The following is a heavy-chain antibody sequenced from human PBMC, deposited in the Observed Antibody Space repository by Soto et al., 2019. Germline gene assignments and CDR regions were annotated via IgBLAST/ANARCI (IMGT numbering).Heavy chain of an antibody. D-gene: IGHD1-1*01. CDR1: GGSISSSSYY. J-gene: IGHJ4*02. V-gene: IGHV4-39*01. CDR2: IYYSGST. Sequence: SETLSLTCTVSGGSISSSSYYWGWIRQPPGKGLEWIGSIYYSGSTYYNLSLKSRVTISVDTSKNQFSLKLSSVTAADTAVYYCARHSNEYRKSLDYWGQGTLVTVSS. CDR3: ARHSNEYRKSLDY.